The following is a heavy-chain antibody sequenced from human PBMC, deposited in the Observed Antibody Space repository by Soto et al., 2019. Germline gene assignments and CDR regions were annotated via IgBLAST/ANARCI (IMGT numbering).Heavy chain of an antibody. CDR2: ISSDGSDK. V-gene: IGHV3-30-3*01. CDR3: ARDGSRTGAIDY. Sequence: GGSLRLSCAASGFTFSNYAIHWVRQAPGKGLEWVAVISSDGSDKYYGDSVKGRFTISRDNSKNSLYQQMNSLRAEDTAIYYCARDGSRTGAIDYWGQGTLVTVSS. D-gene: IGHD1-26*01. J-gene: IGHJ4*02. CDR1: GFTFSNYA.